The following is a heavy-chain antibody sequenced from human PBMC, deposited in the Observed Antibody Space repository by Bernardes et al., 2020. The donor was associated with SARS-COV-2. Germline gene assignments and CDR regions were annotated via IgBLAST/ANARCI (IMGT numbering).Heavy chain of an antibody. CDR2: INSDGSAT. Sequence: GGSLRLSCAASGFTFSSYWVHWVRQAPGKGLVWVSRINSDGSATSYADSVKGRFTISRDNAKGTLYMQMNSLRAEDTAVYYCARGRYTDSYYYYGLDVWGQGTTVTVSS. V-gene: IGHV3-74*01. J-gene: IGHJ6*02. CDR3: ARGRYTDSYYYYGLDV. CDR1: GFTFSSYW. D-gene: IGHD1-20*01.